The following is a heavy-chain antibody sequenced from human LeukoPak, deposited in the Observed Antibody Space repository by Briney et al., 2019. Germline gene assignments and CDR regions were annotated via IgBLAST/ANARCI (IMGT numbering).Heavy chain of an antibody. V-gene: IGHV3-53*04. Sequence: GGSLRLSCAASGFTVSSNYMSWVRQAPGKGLEWVSVIYSGGSTYYADSVKGRFTISRHNSKNTLYPQMNSLRAEDTAVYYCASGHWNHPFDPWGQGTLVTVSS. CDR3: ASGHWNHPFDP. J-gene: IGHJ5*02. CDR1: GFTVSSNY. D-gene: IGHD1-1*01. CDR2: IYSGGST.